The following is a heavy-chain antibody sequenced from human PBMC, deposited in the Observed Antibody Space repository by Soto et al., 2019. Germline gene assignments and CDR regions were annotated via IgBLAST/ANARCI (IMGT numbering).Heavy chain of an antibody. D-gene: IGHD6-19*01. V-gene: IGHV4-59*01. J-gene: IGHJ4*02. Sequence: SETLSLTCSVSGGSISGSYWSWIRQSPGKGLEWLGYVYYTGSTNYSPSLRSRVSISVDTSKNEFSLRLSSVTAADTAVYFCARSVAVPGAHIDYWGQGTQVTVTS. CDR3: ARSVAVPGAHIDY. CDR1: GGSISGSY. CDR2: VYYTGST.